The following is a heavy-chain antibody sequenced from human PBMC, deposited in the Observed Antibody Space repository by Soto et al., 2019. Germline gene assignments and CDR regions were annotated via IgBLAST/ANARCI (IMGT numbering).Heavy chain of an antibody. CDR1: GGTFSSYT. V-gene: IGHV1-69*02. J-gene: IGHJ3*01. Sequence: QVQLVQSGAEVKKPGSSVKVSCKSSGGTFSSYTISWVRQAPGQGREWMGRIIPILGIANYAQKFQGRVTITGDKPTSKAYMELRSLRAEDTAVYYCARPYRILSLDAFDLWGQGTMVTVSS. CDR3: ARPYRILSLDAFDL. D-gene: IGHD3-3*01. CDR2: IIPILGIA.